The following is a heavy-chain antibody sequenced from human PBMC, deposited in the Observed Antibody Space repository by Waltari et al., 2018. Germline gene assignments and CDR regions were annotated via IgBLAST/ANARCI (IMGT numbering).Heavy chain of an antibody. CDR1: GYMFRNFG. Sequence: QIQLVQSGGEVKKPGASVKVSCKASGYMFRNFGIFWVRQAPGQGLELMGWISAYNGNTNYAPTFQGRLTLTTDTSASTAYMELSSLASADTAVYYCARDRGDDNNSVRWLDPWGQGTLVTVSS. J-gene: IGHJ5*02. D-gene: IGHD3-10*02. CDR3: ARDRGDDNNSVRWLDP. V-gene: IGHV1-18*01. CDR2: ISAYNGNT.